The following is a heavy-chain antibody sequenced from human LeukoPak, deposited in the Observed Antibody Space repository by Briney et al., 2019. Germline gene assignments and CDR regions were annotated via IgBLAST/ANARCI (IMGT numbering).Heavy chain of an antibody. Sequence: PGGSLGLSCAASGFTFSRFGMHWVRQAPGKGPEWVAVIWFDGSKEYYADSVKGRSNISRDNSKNTLYLQLDSLRAGDTAVYYCARGGENFFDYWGQGTLVTVSS. CDR2: IWFDGSKE. CDR3: ARGGENFFDY. J-gene: IGHJ4*02. V-gene: IGHV3-33*01. D-gene: IGHD3-10*01. CDR1: GFTFSRFG.